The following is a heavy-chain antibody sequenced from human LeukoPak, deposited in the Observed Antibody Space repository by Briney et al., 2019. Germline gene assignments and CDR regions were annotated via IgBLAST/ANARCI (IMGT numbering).Heavy chain of an antibody. D-gene: IGHD6-6*01. CDR3: ARPSIAARPDYHMDV. CDR1: GFTFSSYA. CDR2: ISYDGSNK. Sequence: PGRSLRLSCAASGFTFSSYAMHWVRQAPGKGLEWVAVISYDGSNKYYADSVKGRFTISRDNSKNTLYLQMNSLRAEDTAVYYCARPSIAARPDYHMDVWGKGTTVTVSS. J-gene: IGHJ6*03. V-gene: IGHV3-30*01.